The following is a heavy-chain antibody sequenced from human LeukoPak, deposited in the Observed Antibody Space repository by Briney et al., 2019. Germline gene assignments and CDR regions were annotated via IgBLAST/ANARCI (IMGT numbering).Heavy chain of an antibody. CDR2: INSDGSST. J-gene: IGHJ4*02. V-gene: IGHV3-74*01. CDR1: GFTFSSYW. D-gene: IGHD3-22*01. Sequence: PGGSLRLSCAASGFTFSSYWMHWVRHAPGKGLVWVSRINSDGSSTSYADSVKGRFTISRDNAKNTLYLQMNSLRAEDTAVYYCARGPYYYDSSGYYLLWGQGTLVTVSS. CDR3: ARGPYYYDSSGYYLL.